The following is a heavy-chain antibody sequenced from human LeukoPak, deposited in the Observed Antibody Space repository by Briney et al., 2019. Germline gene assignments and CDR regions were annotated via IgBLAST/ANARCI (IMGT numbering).Heavy chain of an antibody. CDR3: ATGITGTTRTFDY. D-gene: IGHD1-20*01. Sequence: SETLSLTCAVYGGSFSGYYWSWIRQPPGKGLEWIGEINHSGSTNYNPSLKSRVTISVDTSKNQFSLKLSSVTAADTAVYYCATGITGTTRTFDYWGQGTLVTVSS. V-gene: IGHV4-34*01. CDR1: GGSFSGYY. CDR2: INHSGST. J-gene: IGHJ4*02.